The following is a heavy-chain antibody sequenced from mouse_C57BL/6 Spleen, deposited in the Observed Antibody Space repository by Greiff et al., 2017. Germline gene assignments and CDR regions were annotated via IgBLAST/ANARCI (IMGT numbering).Heavy chain of an antibody. J-gene: IGHJ2*01. CDR1: GYTFTDYE. Sequence: VQLQQSGAELVRPGASVTLSCKASGYTFTDYEMHWVKQTPVHGLEWIGAIDPENGGTAYNQKFKGKAILTADKSSSTAYMELRSLTSEDSSFYSCTRYCDVSSNDYWGQGTTLTVSS. D-gene: IGHD1-1*01. CDR3: TRYCDVSSNDY. V-gene: IGHV1-15*01. CDR2: IDPENGGT.